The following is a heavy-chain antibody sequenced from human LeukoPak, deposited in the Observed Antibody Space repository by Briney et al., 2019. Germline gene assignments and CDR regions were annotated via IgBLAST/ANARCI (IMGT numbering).Heavy chain of an antibody. CDR1: GFTFSNAW. D-gene: IGHD2-2*01. CDR2: IKRKTDGGTT. J-gene: IGHJ4*02. CDR3: TTDRIVVVPAAYYFDY. Sequence: GESLRLSCAASGFTFSNAWMSWVRQAPGKGLEWVGRIKRKTDGGTTDYAAPVKGRFTISRDDSKNTLYLQMNSLKTEDTAVYYCTTDRIVVVPAAYYFDYWGQGTLVTVSS. V-gene: IGHV3-15*01.